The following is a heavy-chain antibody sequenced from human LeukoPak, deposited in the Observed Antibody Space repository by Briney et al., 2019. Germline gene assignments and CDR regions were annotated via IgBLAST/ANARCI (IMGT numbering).Heavy chain of an antibody. J-gene: IGHJ4*02. CDR1: GGTFSSYA. CDR3: ARDNSNYAPGDY. Sequence: GASVKVSCKASGGTFSSYAISWVRQAPGQGLEWMGGIIPIFGTANYAQKFQGRVTITADESTSTAYMELSSLRSEDTAVYYCARDNSNYAPGDYWGQGTLVTVSS. D-gene: IGHD4-11*01. CDR2: IIPIFGTA. V-gene: IGHV1-69*13.